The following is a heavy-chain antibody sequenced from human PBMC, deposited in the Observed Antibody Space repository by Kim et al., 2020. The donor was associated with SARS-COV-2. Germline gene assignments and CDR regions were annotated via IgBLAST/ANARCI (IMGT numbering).Heavy chain of an antibody. V-gene: IGHV3-23*01. Sequence: GGSLRLSCAASEFTFSNCAMGWVRQAPGKGLEWVSTITGSGGTTYYADSVRGRFTISRDNSKNTLYLQLNSLRAEDAAVYFCAKDLLGPTAGTWYFDYWG. CDR1: EFTFSNCA. J-gene: IGHJ4*01. CDR3: AKDLLGPTAGTWYFDY. D-gene: IGHD6-13*01. CDR2: ITGSGGTT.